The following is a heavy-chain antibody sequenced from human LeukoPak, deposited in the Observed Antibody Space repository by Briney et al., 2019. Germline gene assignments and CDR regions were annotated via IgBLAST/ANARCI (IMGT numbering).Heavy chain of an antibody. D-gene: IGHD4-17*01. CDR2: ISSSSSYI. CDR1: GFTFSSYS. Sequence: GGSLRLSCAASGFTFSSYSVNWVRQAPGKGLEWVSSISSSSSYIYYADSVKGRFTISRDNAKNSLYLQMNSLRAEDTAVYYCARDSTPNDYGDYSTEGYYGMDVWGQGTTVTVSS. CDR3: ARDSTPNDYGDYSTEGYYGMDV. J-gene: IGHJ6*02. V-gene: IGHV3-21*04.